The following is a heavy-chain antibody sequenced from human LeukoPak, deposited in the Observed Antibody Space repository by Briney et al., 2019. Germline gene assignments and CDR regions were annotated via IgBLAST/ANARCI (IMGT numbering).Heavy chain of an antibody. CDR1: GFTFNTYA. Sequence: GGSLRLSCAASGFTFNTYAMTWVRQAPGKGLEWVSSISGSGGGTYYADSVKGRFTISRDNSKNTLYLQMNSLRADDTAVYYCAKLTGGTGTIPFDYWGQGTLVTVS. D-gene: IGHD1-1*01. CDR2: ISGSGGGT. J-gene: IGHJ4*02. CDR3: AKLTGGTGTIPFDY. V-gene: IGHV3-23*01.